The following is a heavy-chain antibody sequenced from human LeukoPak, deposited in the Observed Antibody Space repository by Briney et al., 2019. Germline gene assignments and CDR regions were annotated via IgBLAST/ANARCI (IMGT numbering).Heavy chain of an antibody. J-gene: IGHJ3*02. CDR3: ARVPSGGAEWLDAFDI. Sequence: SETLSLTCAVYGGSFSGYYWSWIRQPPGKGLEWIGEINHSGSTNYNPSLKSRVTISVDTSKNQFSLKLSSVTAADTAVYYCARVPSGGAEWLDAFDIWGQGTMVTVSS. CDR2: INHSGST. V-gene: IGHV4-34*01. CDR1: GGSFSGYY. D-gene: IGHD3-3*01.